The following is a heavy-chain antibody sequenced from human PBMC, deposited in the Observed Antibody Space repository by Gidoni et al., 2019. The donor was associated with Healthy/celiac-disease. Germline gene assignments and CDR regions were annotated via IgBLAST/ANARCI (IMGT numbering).Heavy chain of an antibody. CDR1: GFTFSSYA. CDR3: AKDMYDSSGYYLTTHPRASPSKFDY. Sequence: EVQLLESGGGLVQPGGSLRLSCAASGFTFSSYAMSCVRQAPGKGLEWVSAISGSGGSTYYADSVKGRFTISRDNSKNRLYLQMNSLRAEDTAVYYCAKDMYDSSGYYLTTHPRASPSKFDYWGQGTLVTVSS. CDR2: ISGSGGST. D-gene: IGHD3-22*01. J-gene: IGHJ4*02. V-gene: IGHV3-23*01.